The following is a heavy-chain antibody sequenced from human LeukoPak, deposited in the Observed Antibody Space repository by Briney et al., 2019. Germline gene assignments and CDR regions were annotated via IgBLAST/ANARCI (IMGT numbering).Heavy chain of an antibody. J-gene: IGHJ4*02. CDR2: INPNSGDT. CDR3: ARVDTAMDIIDY. CDR1: GYTFTGYH. Sequence: ASVKVSCKASGYTFTGYHMHWVRQAPGQGLEWMGRINPNSGDTNYAQKFQGRVTMTRDTSISTAHMELSRLRSDDTAVYYCARVDTAMDIIDYWGQGTLVTVSS. V-gene: IGHV1-2*06. D-gene: IGHD5-18*01.